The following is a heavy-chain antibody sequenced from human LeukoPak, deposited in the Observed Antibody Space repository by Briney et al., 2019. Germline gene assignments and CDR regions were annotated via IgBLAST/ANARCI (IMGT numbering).Heavy chain of an antibody. V-gene: IGHV3-23*01. D-gene: IGHD2-15*01. CDR3: AKAPVTTCRGAFCYPFDY. J-gene: IGHJ4*02. CDR1: GFTLSSYA. Sequence: GGSLRLSCAASGFTLSSYAMSWVRQAPGRGLEWVSAISDTGNTYHADSVKGRFTISRDSSKNTLFLQMNRLRPEDAAVYYCAKAPVTTCRGAFCYPFDYWGLGTLVTVSS. CDR2: ISDTGNT.